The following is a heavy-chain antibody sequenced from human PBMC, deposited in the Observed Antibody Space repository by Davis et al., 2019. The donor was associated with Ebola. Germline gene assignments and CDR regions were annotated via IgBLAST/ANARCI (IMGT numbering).Heavy chain of an antibody. J-gene: IGHJ4*02. CDR2: IYYSGST. V-gene: IGHV4-39*01. CDR3: ARRGPGYSSSWYSFDY. CDR1: GGSISSSSYY. D-gene: IGHD6-13*01. Sequence: SETLSLTCTVSGGSISSSSYYWGWIRQPPGKGLEWIGSIYYSGSTYYNPSLTSRVTISVDTSKNQFSLKLSSVTAADTAVYYCARRGPGYSSSWYSFDYWGQGTLVTVSS.